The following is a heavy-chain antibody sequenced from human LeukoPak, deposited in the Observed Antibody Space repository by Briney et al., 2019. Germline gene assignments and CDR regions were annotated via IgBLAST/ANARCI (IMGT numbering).Heavy chain of an antibody. Sequence: GGSLRLSCAASGFTFSSYAMSWVRQAPGKGLEWVSAISGSGGSTYYADSVKGRFTISRDSSKNTLYLQMNSLRAEDTAVYYCAKGGYRYYYGSGSYYNWGQGTLVTVSS. CDR1: GFTFSSYA. V-gene: IGHV3-23*01. J-gene: IGHJ4*02. D-gene: IGHD3-10*01. CDR3: AKGGYRYYYGSGSYYN. CDR2: ISGSGGST.